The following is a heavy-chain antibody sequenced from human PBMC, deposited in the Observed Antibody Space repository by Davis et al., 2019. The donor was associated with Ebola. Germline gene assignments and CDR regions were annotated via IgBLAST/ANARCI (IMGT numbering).Heavy chain of an antibody. Sequence: GESLKISCAASGFIFSTHWMSWVRQAPGKGLEWVSYISSSGSTIYYADSVKGRFTISRDNAKNSLYLQMNSLRAEDTAVYYCARDSPIFGDYYGMDVWGQGTTVTVSS. CDR1: GFIFSTHW. CDR2: ISSSGSTI. D-gene: IGHD3-3*01. V-gene: IGHV3-48*01. CDR3: ARDSPIFGDYYGMDV. J-gene: IGHJ6*02.